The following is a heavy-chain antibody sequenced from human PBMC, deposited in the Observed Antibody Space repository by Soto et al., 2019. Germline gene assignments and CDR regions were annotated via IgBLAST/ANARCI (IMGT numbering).Heavy chain of an antibody. CDR1: GGSFSENH. CDR3: ARSRNLDV. Sequence: QVQVQQWGAGLLKPSETLSLTCAVYGGSFSENHWSWIRQPPGKGLEWIGEIQNTGGTNYSPSLKSRVTRSVDRSKNQLSLSLTSVSAADTAVYYCARSRNLDVWGQGTRVIVSS. J-gene: IGHJ6*02. V-gene: IGHV4-34*01. D-gene: IGHD1-1*01. CDR2: IQNTGGT.